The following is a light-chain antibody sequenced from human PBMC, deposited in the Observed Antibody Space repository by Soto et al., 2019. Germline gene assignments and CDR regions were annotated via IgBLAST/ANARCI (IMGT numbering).Light chain of an antibody. J-gene: IGLJ1*01. Sequence: QSVLTQPPSVSGAPGQWVTISCTGSSSNIGAGYDVHWYQQLPGTAPKLLIYGNSNRPSGVPDRFSGSKSGTSASLAITGLQAEDEADYYCQSYDTSLSGSSVFGSGTKLTVL. CDR3: QSYDTSLSGSSV. V-gene: IGLV1-40*01. CDR1: SSNIGAGYD. CDR2: GNS.